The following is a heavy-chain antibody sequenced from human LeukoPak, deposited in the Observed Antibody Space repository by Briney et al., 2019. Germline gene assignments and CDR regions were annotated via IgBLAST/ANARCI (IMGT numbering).Heavy chain of an antibody. V-gene: IGHV4-59*01. CDR3: AREGAGSYGFRYIDV. Sequence: SETLSLTCTVSNGSMISYYWSWLQQPPGKGLEWMGYIYYGGSTNYNPSLKSRVTILVDTSKNQFSLKLSSVTAADTAVYYCAREGAGSYGFRYIDVWGKGTTVTVSS. CDR1: NGSMISYY. D-gene: IGHD5-18*01. J-gene: IGHJ6*03. CDR2: IYYGGST.